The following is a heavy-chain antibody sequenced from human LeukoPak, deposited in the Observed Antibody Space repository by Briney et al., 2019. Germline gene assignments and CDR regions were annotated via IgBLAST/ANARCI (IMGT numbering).Heavy chain of an antibody. CDR2: ISGSGDST. CDR3: ALSRDLWFGDQFDY. V-gene: IGHV3-23*01. Sequence: PGGSLRLSCAASGFTFSIYAMSWVRQAPGKGLEWVSAISGSGDSTYYADSVKGRFTISRDNSKNTLYLQMNSLRAEDTAVYYCALSRDLWFGDQFDYWGQGTLVTVSS. CDR1: GFTFSIYA. D-gene: IGHD3-10*01. J-gene: IGHJ4*02.